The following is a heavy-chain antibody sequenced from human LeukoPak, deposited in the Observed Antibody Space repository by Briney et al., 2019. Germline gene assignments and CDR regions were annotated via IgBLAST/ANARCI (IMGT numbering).Heavy chain of an antibody. Sequence: GGSLRLSCAASGFTFSSYAMSWVRQAPVKGLEWVSAISGSGGSTYYADSVKGRFTISRDNSKNTLYLQMNSLRAEDTAVYYCAKRRYRYYYNSSGSWVDYWGQGTLVTVSS. CDR3: AKRRYRYYYNSSGSWVDY. CDR2: ISGSGGST. V-gene: IGHV3-23*01. D-gene: IGHD3-22*01. J-gene: IGHJ4*02. CDR1: GFTFSSYA.